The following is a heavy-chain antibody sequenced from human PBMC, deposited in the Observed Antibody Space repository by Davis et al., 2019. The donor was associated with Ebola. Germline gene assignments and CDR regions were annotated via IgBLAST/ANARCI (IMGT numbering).Heavy chain of an antibody. CDR2: IYHSGST. Sequence: SETLSLTCAVSGGSISSGGYSWSWIRQPPGKGLEWIGYIYHSGSTNYNPSLKSRVTISVDTSKNQFSLKLSSVTAADTAVYYCARVNIVLVVYRYRPGFYGMDVWGQGTTVTVSS. CDR1: GGSISSGGYS. V-gene: IGHV4-30-2*01. D-gene: IGHD2-8*02. J-gene: IGHJ6*02. CDR3: ARVNIVLVVYRYRPGFYGMDV.